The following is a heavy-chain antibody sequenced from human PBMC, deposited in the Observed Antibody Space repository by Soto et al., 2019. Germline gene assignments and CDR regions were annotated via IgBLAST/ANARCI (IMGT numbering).Heavy chain of an antibody. J-gene: IGHJ5*02. CDR3: AREGDRCISTSCYDWFDP. CDR1: GYTFTSYG. Sequence: QVRLVQSGAEVKKPGASVKVSCKASGYTFTSYGISWVRQAPGQGLEWMGWISAYNGNTNYAQKLQGRVTMTTDTSTSTAYMELRSLRSDDTAVYYCAREGDRCISTSCYDWFDPWGQGTLVTVSS. CDR2: ISAYNGNT. D-gene: IGHD2-2*01. V-gene: IGHV1-18*01.